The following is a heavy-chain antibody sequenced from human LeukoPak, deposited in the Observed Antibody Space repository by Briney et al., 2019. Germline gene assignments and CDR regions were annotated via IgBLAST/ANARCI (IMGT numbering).Heavy chain of an antibody. D-gene: IGHD5-18*01. CDR3: ARDPTSSYLDY. Sequence: GRSLRLSCAASGFTFSSYGMHWVRQAPGKGLEWVAVIWYDGSDKYYADSVKGRFTISRDNSKNTLYLQMNSLRAEDTAVYCCARDPTSSYLDYWGQGTLVTVSS. J-gene: IGHJ4*02. CDR2: IWYDGSDK. CDR1: GFTFSSYG. V-gene: IGHV3-33*01.